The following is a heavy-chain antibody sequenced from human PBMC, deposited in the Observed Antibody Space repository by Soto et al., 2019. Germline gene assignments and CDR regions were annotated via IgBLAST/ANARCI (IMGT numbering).Heavy chain of an antibody. CDR1: GGSISSGGYY. CDR2: IYYSGST. CDR3: ARGGPTAYYFDY. J-gene: IGHJ4*02. D-gene: IGHD2-21*01. Sequence: SETLSLTCSVSGGSISSGGYYWTWIRQHPEKGLEWIGYIYYSGSTYYKPSLKSRLTISVDTSKNQFSLMLSSVTAADTAGYYCARGGPTAYYFDYWGLGTLVTVSS. V-gene: IGHV4-31*03.